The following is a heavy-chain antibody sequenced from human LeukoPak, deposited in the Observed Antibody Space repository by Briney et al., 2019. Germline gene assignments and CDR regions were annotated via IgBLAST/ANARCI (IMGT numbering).Heavy chain of an antibody. V-gene: IGHV4-4*09. D-gene: IGHD5-24*01. CDR3: ARGFYGYNWFDN. CDR2: IYTTGST. J-gene: IGHJ4*02. CDR1: GGSISTYY. Sequence: SETLSLTRTVSGGSISTYYWSWIRQPPGKGLEWIGYIYTTGSTNYIPSLKSRVTMSMDTSENQFSLKLSSVTAADTAVYYCARGFYGYNWFDNWGQGTLVTVSS.